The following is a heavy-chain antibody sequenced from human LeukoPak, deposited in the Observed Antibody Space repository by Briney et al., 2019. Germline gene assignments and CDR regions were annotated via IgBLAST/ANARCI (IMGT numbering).Heavy chain of an antibody. CDR3: ASAEPTYYDILTGYLFDY. CDR1: GFTFDDYA. V-gene: IGHV3-9*01. Sequence: GGSLRLSCAASGFTFDDYAMHWVRQAPGKGLEWVSGISWNSGSIGYADSVKGRFTISRDNAKNSLYLQMNSLRAEDTAVYYCASAEPTYYDILTGYLFDYWGQGTLVTVSS. J-gene: IGHJ4*02. CDR2: ISWNSGSI. D-gene: IGHD3-9*01.